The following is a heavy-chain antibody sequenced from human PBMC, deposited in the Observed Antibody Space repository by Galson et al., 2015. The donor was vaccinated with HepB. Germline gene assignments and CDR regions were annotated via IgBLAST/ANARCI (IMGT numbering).Heavy chain of an antibody. J-gene: IGHJ6*03. D-gene: IGHD4-11*01. CDR1: GGSISSYY. Sequence: ETLSLTCTVSGGSISSYYWSWIRQPPVKGLEWIGYIYYSGSTNYNPSLKSRVTISVDTSKNQFSLKLSSVAAADTAVYYCAREYSNYSDYYYYYYMDVWGKGTTVTVSS. CDR2: IYYSGST. CDR3: AREYSNYSDYYYYYYMDV. V-gene: IGHV4-59*01.